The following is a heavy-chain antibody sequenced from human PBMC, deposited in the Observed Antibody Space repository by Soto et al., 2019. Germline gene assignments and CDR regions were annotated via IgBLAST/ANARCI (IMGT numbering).Heavy chain of an antibody. CDR2: IKEDGSDM. CDR3: ATEVWVYYDFWSGYSDY. V-gene: IGHV3-7*01. J-gene: IGHJ4*02. D-gene: IGHD3-3*01. Sequence: EVQLVESGGGLVQPGGSLRLSCAASGFTFSSYWMSWVRQAPGKGLEWVANIKEDGSDMYYVDSVKGRFTISRDNAKNSLYLQTNSLRAEDTAVYYCATEVWVYYDFWSGYSDYWGQGTLVTVSS. CDR1: GFTFSSYW.